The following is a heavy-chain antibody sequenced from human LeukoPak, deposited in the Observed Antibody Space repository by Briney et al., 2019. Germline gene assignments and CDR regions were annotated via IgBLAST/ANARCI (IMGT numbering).Heavy chain of an antibody. V-gene: IGHV3-53*01. J-gene: IGHJ3*02. CDR2: IYSGGST. Sequence: PGGSLRLSCAASGFTVSSNYMSWVRQAPGKGLEWVSVIYSGGSTYYADSVKGRFTISRDNSKNTLYLQMNSLRAEDTAVYYCAKAYAVGATSDAFDIWGQGTMVTVSS. CDR1: GFTVSSNY. D-gene: IGHD1-26*01. CDR3: AKAYAVGATSDAFDI.